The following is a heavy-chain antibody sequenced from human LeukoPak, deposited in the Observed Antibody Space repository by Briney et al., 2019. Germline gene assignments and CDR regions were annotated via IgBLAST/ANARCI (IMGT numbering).Heavy chain of an antibody. CDR3: ARGGYGSGSYPFDY. Sequence: SETLSLTCTVSGASIRNYHWSWIRQPPGKGLEWIGYIYYRGSTNYNPSLKSRVTISVDTSKNQFSLKLSSVTAADAAVYYCARGGYGSGSYPFDYWGQGTLVTVSS. CDR1: GASIRNYH. V-gene: IGHV4-59*01. CDR2: IYYRGST. J-gene: IGHJ4*02. D-gene: IGHD3-10*01.